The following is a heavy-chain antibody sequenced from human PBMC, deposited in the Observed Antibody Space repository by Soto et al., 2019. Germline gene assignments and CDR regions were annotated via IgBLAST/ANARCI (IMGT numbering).Heavy chain of an antibody. CDR2: ISANSGNT. CDR3: PLPSWGGDCFSPFDI. V-gene: IGHV3-23*01. Sequence: PGGSLRLSCTASGFVLSTYAISWVRQATGKGLEWVSVISANSGNTDYADSVKGRFTISRDKSENTVFLQMNLLRAEDTAFYYCPLPSWGGDCFSPFDIGGQEHLVPV. CDR1: GFVLSTYA. D-gene: IGHD2-21*02. J-gene: IGHJ4*02.